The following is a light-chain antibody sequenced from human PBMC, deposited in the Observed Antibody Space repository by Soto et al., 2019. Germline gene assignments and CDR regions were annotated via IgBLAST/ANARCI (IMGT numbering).Light chain of an antibody. J-gene: IGKJ2*01. Sequence: DIQMTQSPSSLSASVGDRVTNTCRASQSISNYLNWYQQKPGKAPNLLIYAASSLQSGVPSRFSGSGSGTDFTLTISSLQPEDFASYYCQQSYSTPDTFGQGTKVEIK. CDR3: QQSYSTPDT. CDR2: AAS. V-gene: IGKV1-39*01. CDR1: QSISNY.